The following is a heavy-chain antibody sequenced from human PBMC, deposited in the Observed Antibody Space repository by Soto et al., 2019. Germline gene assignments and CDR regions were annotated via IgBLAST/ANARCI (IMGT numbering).Heavy chain of an antibody. D-gene: IGHD3-3*01. Sequence: PGGSLRLSCAASGFTFSDYYMGWIRQAPGKGLEWVSYISSSASTIYYADSVKGRFTISRDNAKNSLYLQMNSLRAEDTAVYYCARSPLRFLEWDYGMDVWGQGTTVTVSS. J-gene: IGHJ6*02. CDR2: ISSSASTI. CDR1: GFTFSDYY. CDR3: ARSPLRFLEWDYGMDV. V-gene: IGHV3-11*01.